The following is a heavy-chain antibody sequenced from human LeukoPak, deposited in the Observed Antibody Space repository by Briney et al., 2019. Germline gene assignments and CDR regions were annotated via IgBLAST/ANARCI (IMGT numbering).Heavy chain of an antibody. CDR1: GFTFSNYF. Sequence: PGGSLRLSCAASGFTFSNYFMHWVRQAPGKGLEWVADTASDGSHTFYVESVKGRFTISRDNSKNTLYLQMNSLGPEDTAVYFCARERQDTVIHSGAFDIWGQGTMVTVSS. CDR3: ARERQDTVIHSGAFDI. CDR2: TASDGSHT. J-gene: IGHJ3*02. V-gene: IGHV3-30-3*01. D-gene: IGHD2-21*02.